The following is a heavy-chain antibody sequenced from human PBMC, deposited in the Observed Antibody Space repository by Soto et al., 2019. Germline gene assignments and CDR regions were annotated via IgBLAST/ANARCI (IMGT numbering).Heavy chain of an antibody. CDR2: INPNSGGT. CDR3: ARDKRNYYDSSGYEYYYYYGMDV. Sequence: ASVKVSCKASGGTFSSYAISWVRQAPGQGLEWMGWINPNSGGTNYAQKFQGWVTMTRDTSISTAYMELSRLRSDDTAVYYCARDKRNYYDSSGYEYYYYYGMDVWGQGTTVTVSS. CDR1: GGTFSSYA. V-gene: IGHV1-2*04. J-gene: IGHJ6*02. D-gene: IGHD3-22*01.